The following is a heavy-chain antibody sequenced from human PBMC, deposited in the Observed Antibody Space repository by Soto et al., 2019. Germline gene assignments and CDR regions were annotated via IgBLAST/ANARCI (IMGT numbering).Heavy chain of an antibody. CDR1: VFTFRTYA. D-gene: IGHD3-10*01. CDR2: ISGSGSFT. V-gene: IGHV3-23*01. CDR3: AKIPTGSGSSKFDY. J-gene: IGHJ4*02. Sequence: PGGSLRLSGAASVFTFRTYAMNWVRQAPGKGLEWISAISGSGSFTHYADSVRGRFTISRDNSQNQLYLQMNNLRGDDTAMYYCAKIPTGSGSSKFDYWGQGIQVTVSS.